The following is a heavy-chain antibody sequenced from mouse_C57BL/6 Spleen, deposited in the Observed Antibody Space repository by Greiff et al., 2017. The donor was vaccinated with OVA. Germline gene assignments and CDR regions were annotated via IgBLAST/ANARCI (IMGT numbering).Heavy chain of an antibody. J-gene: IGHJ2*01. D-gene: IGHD1-1*01. CDR2: IHPSDSDT. Sequence: VQLQQPGAELVKPGASVKVSCKASGYTFTSYWIHWVKQRPGQGLEWIGRIHPSDSDTNYNQKFKGKATLTVDKSSSTAYMQLSSLTSEDSAVYYCAIVITTVVAPFDYWGQGTTLTVSS. V-gene: IGHV1-74*01. CDR3: AIVITTVVAPFDY. CDR1: GYTFTSYW.